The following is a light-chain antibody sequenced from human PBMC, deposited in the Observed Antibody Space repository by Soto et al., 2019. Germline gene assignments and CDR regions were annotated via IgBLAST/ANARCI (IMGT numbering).Light chain of an antibody. V-gene: IGLV2-14*01. CDR3: CSYTTNNTWV. J-gene: IGLJ3*02. CDR1: NSDVGAYDY. CDR2: EAN. Sequence: QSALTQPASVSGSPGQSITISCTGTNSDVGAYDYVSWYQEHPGKAPKLIIYEANDRPSGVSTRFSASKSDNTASLTISGLQPDDEADYYCCSYTTNNTWVFGGGTKLTVL.